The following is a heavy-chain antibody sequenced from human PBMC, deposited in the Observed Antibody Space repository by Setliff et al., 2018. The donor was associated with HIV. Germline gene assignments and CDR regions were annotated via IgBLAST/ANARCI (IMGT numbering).Heavy chain of an antibody. CDR1: GYTFIGYY. J-gene: IGHJ3*02. V-gene: IGHV1-69*05. Sequence: ASVKVSCKASGYTFIGYYIHWVRQAPGQGLEWMGGIIPIFGTANYAQKFQGRVTITTDESTSTAYMELSSLRSEDTAVYYCARAPELYSGSYDAFDIWGQGTMVTVSS. CDR2: IIPIFGTA. D-gene: IGHD1-26*01. CDR3: ARAPELYSGSYDAFDI.